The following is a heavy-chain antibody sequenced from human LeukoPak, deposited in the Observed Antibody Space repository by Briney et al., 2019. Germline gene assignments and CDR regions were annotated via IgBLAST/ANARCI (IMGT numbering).Heavy chain of an antibody. D-gene: IGHD6-19*01. CDR3: ARDLSSGWLTADY. V-gene: IGHV3-11*01. Sequence: PGGSLRLSCAASGFVFSDHYMHWIRQAPGKGLEWISHISSPGSTTFYGESVKGRFTISRDNAKNSVYLQMTSLTVEDTAIYYCARDLSSGWLTADYWGQGTLVTVSS. J-gene: IGHJ4*02. CDR2: ISSPGSTT. CDR1: GFVFSDHY.